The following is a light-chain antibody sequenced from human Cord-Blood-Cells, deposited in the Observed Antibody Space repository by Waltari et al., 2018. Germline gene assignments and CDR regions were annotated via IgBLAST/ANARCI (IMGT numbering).Light chain of an antibody. V-gene: IGKV3-11*01. CDR1: QSVSSY. CDR3: QQSSNWPPLT. CDR2: DAS. J-gene: IGKJ4*02. Sequence: EIVLTQSPATLSLSPGERATLSCRASQSVSSYLAWYQQKPGQAPRLLIYDASNRATGIPAKFSGSGSGTDFTITIISLEPEDFAVYYCQQSSNWPPLTFGGGTKVEIK.